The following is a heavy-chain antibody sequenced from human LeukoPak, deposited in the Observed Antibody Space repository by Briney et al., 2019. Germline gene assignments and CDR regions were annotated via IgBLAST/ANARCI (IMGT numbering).Heavy chain of an antibody. CDR1: GYTFTGHY. CDR3: ARVDGGEWYYFDY. CDR2: INPNNGGT. J-gene: IGHJ4*02. V-gene: IGHV1-2*02. Sequence: GASVKVSYRASGYTFTGHYMHWVRQAPGQGLEWMGWINPNNGGTNYAQKFQGRVTMTLDTSISTAYMELSRLRSDDTAIYYCARVDGGEWYYFDYWGQGTLVTVSS. D-gene: IGHD2-8*02.